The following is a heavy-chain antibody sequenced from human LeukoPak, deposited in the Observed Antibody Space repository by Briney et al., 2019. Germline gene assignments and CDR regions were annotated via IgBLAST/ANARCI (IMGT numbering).Heavy chain of an antibody. CDR1: GGSLSSYY. Sequence: SETLSLTCTVSGGSLSSYYWSWIRQPPGKGLEWIGYIYYSGSTNYNPSLKSRVTISVDTSKNQFSLKLSSVTAADTAVYYCARTHYDFWSGYLFFDYWGQGTLVTVSS. D-gene: IGHD3-3*01. V-gene: IGHV4-59*01. CDR2: IYYSGST. CDR3: ARTHYDFWSGYLFFDY. J-gene: IGHJ4*02.